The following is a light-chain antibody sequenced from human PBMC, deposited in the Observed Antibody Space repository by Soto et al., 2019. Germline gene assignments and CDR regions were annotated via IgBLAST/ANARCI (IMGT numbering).Light chain of an antibody. CDR3: QQYNNWT. Sequence: EIVMTQSPATLSVSPGERATLSCRASQSVGSNLAWYQQKPGQAPRLLIYGASTRATGVPARFSGSGSGAEFTLTISSLQSEDFAVYYCQQYNNWTFGQGTKVDIK. CDR1: QSVGSN. J-gene: IGKJ1*01. CDR2: GAS. V-gene: IGKV3-15*01.